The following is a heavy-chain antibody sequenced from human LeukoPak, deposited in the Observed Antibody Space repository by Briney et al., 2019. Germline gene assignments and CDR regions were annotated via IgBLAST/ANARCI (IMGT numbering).Heavy chain of an antibody. D-gene: IGHD6-6*01. J-gene: IGHJ6*02. Sequence: GGSLRLSCAASGFTFSSYSMNWVRQAPGKGLEWVSYISSSSSTIYYADSVKGRFTISRDNAKNSLYLQMNSLRDEDTAVYYCASFFEYSSSSRAYHYYGMDVWGQGTTVTVSS. V-gene: IGHV3-48*02. CDR1: GFTFSSYS. CDR2: ISSSSSTI. CDR3: ASFFEYSSSSRAYHYYGMDV.